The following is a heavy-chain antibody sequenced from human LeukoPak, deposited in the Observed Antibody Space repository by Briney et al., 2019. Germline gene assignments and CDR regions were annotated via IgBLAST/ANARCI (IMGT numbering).Heavy chain of an antibody. Sequence: PGWSLRLSCAASGITFSSYGMSWVRQAPGKGLEWVSSISSTGGTTYYADSVKGRFTISRDNSKNTLYLQMNSLRAEDTAIYYCAKNGDRGAYCTGGTCYPYFYYYMDVWGKGTTVTI. D-gene: IGHD2-15*01. CDR3: AKNGDRGAYCTGGTCYPYFYYYMDV. J-gene: IGHJ6*03. CDR2: ISSTGGTT. V-gene: IGHV3-23*01. CDR1: GITFSSYG.